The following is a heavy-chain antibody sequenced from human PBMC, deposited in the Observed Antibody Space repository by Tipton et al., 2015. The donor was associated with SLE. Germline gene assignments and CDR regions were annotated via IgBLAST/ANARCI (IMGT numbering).Heavy chain of an antibody. CDR3: ARGGYSGSYRFYFSDY. CDR2: IYHTGNT. Sequence: TLYLTCTVSGYSISSGYFWGWVRQPPGRGLEWIGSIYHTGNTYYNASLKSRVTISVDTSQNHLSLKMYSVTAADTAVYYCARGGYSGSYRFYFSDYWGQGTAVTVSS. J-gene: IGHJ4*02. D-gene: IGHD1-26*01. CDR1: GYSISSGYF. V-gene: IGHV4-38-2*02.